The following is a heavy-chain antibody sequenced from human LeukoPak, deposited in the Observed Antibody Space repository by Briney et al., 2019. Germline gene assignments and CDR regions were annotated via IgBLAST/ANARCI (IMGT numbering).Heavy chain of an antibody. D-gene: IGHD3-10*01. V-gene: IGHV1-18*01. J-gene: IGHJ3*02. Sequence: ASVTVTCKTSGYTFTNYDISWVRQTPGQGLEWMGWISAYNGNTNYAQKFQGRVNITTDISTSTAYMELRSLRSDDTAVYYCARVGYTYGHGGAFDNWGQGTTVTVSS. CDR1: GYTFTNYD. CDR2: ISAYNGNT. CDR3: ARVGYTYGHGGAFDN.